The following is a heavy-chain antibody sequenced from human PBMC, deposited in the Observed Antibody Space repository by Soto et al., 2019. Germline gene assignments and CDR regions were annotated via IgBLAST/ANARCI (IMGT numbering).Heavy chain of an antibody. Sequence: ASVKVSCKASGYTFTSYGISWVRQAPGQGLEWMGWISAYNGNTNYAQKLQGRVTMTTDTSTSTAYMELRSLRSDDTAVYYCAREDDSNYCSGGSCYSGPWGQGTLVTVS. D-gene: IGHD2-15*01. V-gene: IGHV1-18*01. CDR3: AREDDSNYCSGGSCYSGP. J-gene: IGHJ5*02. CDR1: GYTFTSYG. CDR2: ISAYNGNT.